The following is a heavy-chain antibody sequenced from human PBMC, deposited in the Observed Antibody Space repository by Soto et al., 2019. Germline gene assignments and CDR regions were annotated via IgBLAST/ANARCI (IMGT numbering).Heavy chain of an antibody. CDR1: GFTFSSYA. CDR2: ISSNGGTT. Sequence: EVQLVESGGGLVQPGGSLRLSCAASGFTFSSYAIHWVRQAPGKGLEYVSAISSNGGTTYYANSVKGRFTISRDNSKNTLYLQMGSLRAEDMAVYYCARGFYDILTGFRDYYYGMDVW. J-gene: IGHJ6*01. V-gene: IGHV3-64*01. CDR3: ARGFYDILTGFRDYYYGMDV. D-gene: IGHD3-9*01.